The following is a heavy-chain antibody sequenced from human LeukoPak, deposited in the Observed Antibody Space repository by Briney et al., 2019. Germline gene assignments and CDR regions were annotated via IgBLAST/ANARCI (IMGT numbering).Heavy chain of an antibody. J-gene: IGHJ4*02. CDR1: AGSVSSGGYY. D-gene: IGHD3-16*02. CDR2: FYSSGST. Sequence: SETLSLTCTVSAGSVSSGGYYWSWMRQHQGGGVAWFGYFYSSGSTYCNPSLKSRVTISIDTSKNQFSLTLSSVTAADTAVYYCARGDYDYVWGSYRYTSFDYWGQGTLVTVSS. CDR3: ARGDYDYVWGSYRYTSFDY. V-gene: IGHV4-31*03.